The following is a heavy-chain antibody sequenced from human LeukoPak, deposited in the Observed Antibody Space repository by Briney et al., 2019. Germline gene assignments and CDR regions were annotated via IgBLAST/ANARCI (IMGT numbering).Heavy chain of an antibody. Sequence: ASVTVSCTASGYTFTSYYMHWVRRAPGQGLEWMGIINPSGGSTSYAQKFQGRVTMTRDTSTSTVYMELSSLRSEDTAVYYCARTWIQPYNWFDPWGQGTLVTVSS. CDR3: ARTWIQPYNWFDP. J-gene: IGHJ5*02. CDR1: GYTFTSYY. CDR2: INPSGGST. D-gene: IGHD5-18*01. V-gene: IGHV1-46*01.